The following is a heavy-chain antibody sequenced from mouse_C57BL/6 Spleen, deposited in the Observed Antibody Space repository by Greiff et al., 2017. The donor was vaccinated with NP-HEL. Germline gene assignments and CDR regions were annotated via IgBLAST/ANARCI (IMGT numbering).Heavy chain of an antibody. CDR1: GYTFTDYE. J-gene: IGHJ1*03. D-gene: IGHD1-1*01. V-gene: IGHV1-15*01. CDR2: IDPETGGT. Sequence: QVQLQQSGAELVRPGASVTLSCKASGYTFTDYEMHWVKQTPVHGLEWIGAIDPETGGTAYNQKFKGKAILTADKSSSTAYMELRSLTSEDSAVYYCTRWYYGSPYWYFEVWGTGTTVTVSS. CDR3: TRWYYGSPYWYFEV.